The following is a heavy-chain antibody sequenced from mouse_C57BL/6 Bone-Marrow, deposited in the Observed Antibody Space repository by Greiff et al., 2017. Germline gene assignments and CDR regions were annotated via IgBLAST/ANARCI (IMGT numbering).Heavy chain of an antibody. CDR1: GYTFTSYG. V-gene: IGHV1-81*01. J-gene: IGHJ3*01. CDR3: ARENWDWFAY. Sequence: LVESGAELARPGASVKLSCKASGYTFTSYGISWVKQRTGQGLEWIGEIYPRSGNTYYNEKFKGKATLTADKSSSTAYMELRSLTSEASAVYFCARENWDWFAYWGQGTLVTVSA. D-gene: IGHD4-1*01. CDR2: IYPRSGNT.